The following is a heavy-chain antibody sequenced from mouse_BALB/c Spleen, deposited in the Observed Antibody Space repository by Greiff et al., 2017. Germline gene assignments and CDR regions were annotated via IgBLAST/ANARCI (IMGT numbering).Heavy chain of an antibody. CDR3: ASRRDFITTVVADWADY. D-gene: IGHD1-1*01. J-gene: IGHJ4*01. CDR1: GYTFTSYW. V-gene: IGHV1S81*02. Sequence: VQLQQPGAELVKPGASVKLSCKASGYTFTSYWMHWVKQRPGQGLEWIGEINPSNGRTNYNEKFKSKATLTVDKSSSTAYMQLSSLTSEDSAVYYCASRRDFITTVVADWADYWGQGTSVTVSS. CDR2: INPSNGRT.